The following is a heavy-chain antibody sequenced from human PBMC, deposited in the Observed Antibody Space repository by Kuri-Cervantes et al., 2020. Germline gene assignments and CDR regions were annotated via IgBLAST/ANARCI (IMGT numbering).Heavy chain of an antibody. CDR3: ARAGYSSGWFYCDY. Sequence: ETLSLTCTVSGGSISSYYWSWIRQPPGKGLEWLAHIFSSDEKFYSTSLKTRLTISKDTSKSQVVLNMTNMDPVDTATYYCARAGYSSGWFYCDYWGQGTLVTVSS. D-gene: IGHD6-19*01. CDR1: GGSISSYYW. CDR2: IFSSDEK. V-gene: IGHV2-26*01. J-gene: IGHJ4*02.